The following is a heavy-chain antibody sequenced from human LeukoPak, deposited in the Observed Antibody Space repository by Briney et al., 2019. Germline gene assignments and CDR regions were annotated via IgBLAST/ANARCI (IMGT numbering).Heavy chain of an antibody. V-gene: IGHV3-74*01. Sequence: GGSLRLSCAASGFSSSYNWMHWVRQPPGKGLVWVSRIGIDGITTNYADSVKGRFTISRDNAKNTLYLQMDSLRAEDTAVYYRIVYSSGWQWGQGTLVTVSS. CDR1: GFSSSYNW. D-gene: IGHD6-19*01. CDR3: IVYSSGWQ. CDR2: IGIDGITT. J-gene: IGHJ4*02.